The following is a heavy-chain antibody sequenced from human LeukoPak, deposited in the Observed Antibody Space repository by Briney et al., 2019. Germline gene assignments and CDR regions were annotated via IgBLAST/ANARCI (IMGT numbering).Heavy chain of an antibody. V-gene: IGHV3-23*01. J-gene: IGHJ6*02. CDR2: ISGSGGST. D-gene: IGHD6-19*01. CDR1: GFTFSSYA. CDR3: AKDAPVVGEQWLVENYYYYGMDA. Sequence: GGSLRLSCAASGFTFSSYAMSWVRQAPGKGLEGVSAISGSGGSTYYADSVKGRFTISRDNSKNTLYLQMNSLRAEDTAVYYCAKDAPVVGEQWLVENYYYYGMDAWGQGTTVTVSS.